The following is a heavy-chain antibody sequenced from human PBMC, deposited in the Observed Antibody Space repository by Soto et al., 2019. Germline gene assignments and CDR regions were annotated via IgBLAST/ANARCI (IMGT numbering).Heavy chain of an antibody. Sequence: QVQLQQWGAGLLKPSETLSLSCAVYGGSFSGYYWSWIRQPPGKGLAWIGEINHVGSTNYNPTLKSRVTISVDTSKSQFSLKLSSVTAADTAVYYCARGQANYNFWTGYTQRDKYYFDSWGQGTLVTVSS. CDR3: ARGQANYNFWTGYTQRDKYYFDS. CDR1: GGSFSGYY. D-gene: IGHD3-3*01. J-gene: IGHJ4*02. V-gene: IGHV4-34*01. CDR2: INHVGST.